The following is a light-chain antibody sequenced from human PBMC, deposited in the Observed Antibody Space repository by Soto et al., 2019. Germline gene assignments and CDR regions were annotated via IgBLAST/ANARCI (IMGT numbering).Light chain of an antibody. V-gene: IGLV1-40*01. J-gene: IGLJ1*01. CDR1: SSSIGAGYD. CDR2: GNS. CDR3: QSYDSSLSGYV. Sequence: QSLLTQPPSVSGAPGQRVTISCTGSSSSIGAGYDVHWYQQLPGTAPKLLIYGNSNRPSGVPDRFSGSKSGTSASLAITGLQAEDEADYYCQSYDSSLSGYVFGTGTKVTVL.